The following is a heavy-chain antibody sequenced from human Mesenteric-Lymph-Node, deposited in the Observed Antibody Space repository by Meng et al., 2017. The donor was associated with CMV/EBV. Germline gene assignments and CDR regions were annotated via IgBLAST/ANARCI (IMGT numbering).Heavy chain of an antibody. CDR1: GFTFSMYE. D-gene: IGHD3-22*01. CDR3: ARKHYYDSSRHFRGGLDV. V-gene: IGHV3-48*03. Sequence: GESLKISCAVSGFTFSMYEMNWVRQAPGKGLEWISHISSSGSRIYYAESVKGRFTISRDNAKNSLYLQMNSLRAENTAVYYCARKHYYDSSRHFRGGLDVWGQGTTVTVSS. J-gene: IGHJ6*02. CDR2: ISSSGSRI.